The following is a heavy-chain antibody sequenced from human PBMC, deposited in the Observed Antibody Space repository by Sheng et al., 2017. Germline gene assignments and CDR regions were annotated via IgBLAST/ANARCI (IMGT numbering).Heavy chain of an antibody. CDR1: GGTFSSYA. D-gene: IGHD2-2*01. Sequence: QVQLVQSGAEVKKPGSSVKVSCKASGGTFSSYAISWVRQAPGQGLEWMGGIIPILGIANYAQKFQGRVTITADKSTSTAYMELSSLRSEDTAVYYCARVRGCSSTSCYEAGYYYYYYMDVWGKGTTVTVSS. V-gene: IGHV1-69*04. CDR2: IIPILGIA. CDR3: ARVRGCSSTSCYEAGYYYYYYMDV. J-gene: IGHJ6*03.